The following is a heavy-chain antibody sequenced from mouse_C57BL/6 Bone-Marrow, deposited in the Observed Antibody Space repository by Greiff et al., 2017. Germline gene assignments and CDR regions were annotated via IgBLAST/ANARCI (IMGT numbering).Heavy chain of an antibody. CDR1: GYAFSSYW. J-gene: IGHJ2*01. CDR2: IYPGDGDT. Sequence: QVQLQQSGAELVKPGASVKISCKASGYAFSSYWMNWVKQRPGKGLEWIGQIYPGDGDTNYNGKFKGKATLTADKSSSTAYMQLSSLTSEDSAVYFCARGSSGRGFDYWGQGTTLTVSS. D-gene: IGHD1-1*01. V-gene: IGHV1-80*01. CDR3: ARGSSGRGFDY.